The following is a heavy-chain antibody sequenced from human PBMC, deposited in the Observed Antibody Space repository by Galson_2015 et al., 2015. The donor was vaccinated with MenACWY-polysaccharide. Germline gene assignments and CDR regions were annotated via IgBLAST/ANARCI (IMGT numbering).Heavy chain of an antibody. CDR2: VNPNSGDT. V-gene: IGHV1-8*01. CDR1: GYTFTTYE. D-gene: IGHD6-19*01. J-gene: IGHJ4*02. Sequence: SVKVSCKASGYTFTTYEINWVRQATGQGLEWMGSVNPNSGDTGYAQKFQGRVTMTRNTSISTAYMELSSLTSEDTAVYYCARGRRDTAVAAPAAVLLDYWGQGILVTVSS. CDR3: ARGRRDTAVAAPAAVLLDY.